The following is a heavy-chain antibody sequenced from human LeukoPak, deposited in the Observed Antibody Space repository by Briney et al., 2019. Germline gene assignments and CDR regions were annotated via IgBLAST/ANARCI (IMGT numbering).Heavy chain of an antibody. CDR3: ESGGVQH. Sequence: TGGSLSLSCAAAGFSFISYSMNWVRQAPGKGLEWISYISSSSSTTHYADSVKGRFTISRDNAKNSLYLQMNSLRAEDTAVNYCESGGVQHWGQGTLVTVSS. J-gene: IGHJ1*01. CDR2: ISSSSSTT. V-gene: IGHV3-48*01. D-gene: IGHD2-15*01. CDR1: GFSFISYS.